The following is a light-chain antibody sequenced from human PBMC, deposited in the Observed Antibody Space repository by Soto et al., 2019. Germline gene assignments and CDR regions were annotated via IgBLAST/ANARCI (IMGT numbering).Light chain of an antibody. V-gene: IGKV3-20*01. J-gene: IGKJ5*01. CDR2: RTS. Sequence: EIVLTQSTGPGSFAPGERATLSCMASQSVSSTYLAWYQQKPGQAPRLLIYRTSTRATGIPDRFSGSGSGTDFTLTISRLEPEDFTVYYCQQFGSSVTFGQGTLLEVK. CDR3: QQFGSSVT. CDR1: QSVSSTY.